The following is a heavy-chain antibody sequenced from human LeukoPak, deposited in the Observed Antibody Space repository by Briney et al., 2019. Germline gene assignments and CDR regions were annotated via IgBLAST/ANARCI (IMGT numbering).Heavy chain of an antibody. CDR3: ARDGALDI. Sequence: ASVNVSRMASVYTFTDYFIHWVRQAPGQGLAWMGWINPKTGDTNYAENLQGRVTMTRDTSISTAYMEVSSLRSDDTAVYFCARDGALDIWGQGTMVTVSS. V-gene: IGHV1-2*02. CDR1: VYTFTDYF. CDR2: INPKTGDT. J-gene: IGHJ3*02.